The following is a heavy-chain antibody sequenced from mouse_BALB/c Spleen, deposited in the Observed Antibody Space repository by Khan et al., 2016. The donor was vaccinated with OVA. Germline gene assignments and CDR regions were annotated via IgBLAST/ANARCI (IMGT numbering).Heavy chain of an antibody. V-gene: IGHV9-3-1*01. J-gene: IGHJ4*01. D-gene: IGHD2-13*01. CDR3: AREVDYLYAMDY. Sequence: LVESGPELKKPGETVKISCKASGYTFTNYGMNWVKQAPGKGLKWMGWINTYTGEPTYADDFKGRFAFSLETSASTAYLQINNLKNEDTATYFCAREVDYLYAMDYWGQGTSVTVSS. CDR1: GYTFTNYG. CDR2: INTYTGEP.